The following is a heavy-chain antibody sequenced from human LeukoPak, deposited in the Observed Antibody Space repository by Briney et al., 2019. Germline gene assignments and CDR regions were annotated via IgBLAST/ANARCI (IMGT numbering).Heavy chain of an antibody. D-gene: IGHD3-22*01. CDR1: GLIFRNYA. CDR3: AKDLDYYDSSGYYGSDY. Sequence: GGSLRLSCAASGLIFRNYAMTWVRQAPGKGLEWVSTIAGDGATTYYADSVRGRFVISRDNSMNTLSLQMDSLRAEDTAVYYCAKDLDYYDSSGYYGSDYWGQGTLVTVSS. J-gene: IGHJ4*02. V-gene: IGHV3-23*01. CDR2: IAGDGATT.